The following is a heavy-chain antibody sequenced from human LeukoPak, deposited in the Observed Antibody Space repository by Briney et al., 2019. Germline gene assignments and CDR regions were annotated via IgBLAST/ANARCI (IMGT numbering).Heavy chain of an antibody. D-gene: IGHD2-21*01. CDR2: ISGSGGSS. J-gene: IGHJ4*02. CDR3: ANYPAGGADN. Sequence: GGSLTLSFAASGFTFSTYAMSWVRQAPGKGLEWVSAISGSGGSSYYADSVKGRFTISRDNSKNTLYLQRNSLRAEDTAVYYCANYPAGGADNWGQGTLVTVSS. V-gene: IGHV3-23*01. CDR1: GFTFSTYA.